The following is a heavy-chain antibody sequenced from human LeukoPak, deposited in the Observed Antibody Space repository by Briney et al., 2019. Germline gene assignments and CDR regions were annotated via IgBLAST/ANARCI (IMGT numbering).Heavy chain of an antibody. CDR3: ARDYCSTTSCYTVYVFDF. CDR2: IYHSGST. V-gene: IGHV4-38-2*02. CDR1: GYSIGSGYY. J-gene: IGHJ3*01. D-gene: IGHD2-2*02. Sequence: SETLSLTCTVSGYSIGSGYYWGWIRQPPGEGLEWIGSIYHSGSTYYNPSLKSRVTISVDTSENQFSLKLTSVTAADAAVYYCARDYCSTTSCYTVYVFDFWGQGTMVTVSS.